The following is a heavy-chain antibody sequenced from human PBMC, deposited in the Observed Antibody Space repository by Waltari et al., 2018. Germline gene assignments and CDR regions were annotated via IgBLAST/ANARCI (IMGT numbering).Heavy chain of an antibody. CDR3: ARDRGRGLYLDS. V-gene: IGHV4-4*02. CDR2: VHGSGRT. J-gene: IGHJ4*02. CDR1: GHSVRYGDL. D-gene: IGHD2-15*01. Sequence: QLQLQESGPGLVKPSGTLSLTCAVSGHSVRYGDLWSWVRQTPGKGLEWIGQVHGSGRTNYNPSFASRVTVAVDTSNNRFSLKVISATAADTGVYYCARDRGRGLYLDSWGPGTLVTVSP.